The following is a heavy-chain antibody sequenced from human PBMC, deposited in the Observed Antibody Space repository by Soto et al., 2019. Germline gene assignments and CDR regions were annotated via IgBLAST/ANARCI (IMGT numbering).Heavy chain of an antibody. J-gene: IGHJ4*02. V-gene: IGHV4-59*11. CDR1: GGSISSHH. CDR2: IYYSGST. Sequence: SETLSLTCTVSGGSISSHHWSWIRQPPGKGLKWIGYIYYSGSTNYNPSLKSRVTISVDTSKKQFSLNLSSVTAAYTAVYYCARLTAVAGTTDYFDYWGQGTLVTVS. CDR3: ARLTAVAGTTDYFDY. D-gene: IGHD6-19*01.